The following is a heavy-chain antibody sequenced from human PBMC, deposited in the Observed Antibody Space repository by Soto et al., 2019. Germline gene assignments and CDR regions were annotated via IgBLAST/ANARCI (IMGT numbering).Heavy chain of an antibody. CDR1: GGSISSGSYC. CDR2: IYYSGST. V-gene: IGHV4-39*01. CDR3: ARHHYYYGSGSYSWVYYYNGMDV. J-gene: IGHJ6*02. Sequence: PSETLSLTCTVSGGSISSGSYCWGWIRQPPGKGLEWIGSIYYSGSTYYNPSLKSRVTISVDTSKNQFSLKLSSVTAADTAVYYCARHHYYYGSGSYSWVYYYNGMDVWGHGTTVTVSS. D-gene: IGHD3-10*01.